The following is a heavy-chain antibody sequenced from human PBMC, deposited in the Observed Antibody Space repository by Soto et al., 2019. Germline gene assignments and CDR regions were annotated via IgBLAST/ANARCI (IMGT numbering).Heavy chain of an antibody. V-gene: IGHV4-34*09. D-gene: IGHD1-7*01. J-gene: IGHJ5*02. CDR2: INHSGIT. CDR1: GGSFSVYF. CDR3: ARDVNRWELRGFFDP. Sequence: PSETLSLTCTVSGGSFSVYFWTWIRHPPGKGLEWLAEINHSGITNYNPSVESRVSMSVDTSKNQFSLKLTSATAADTAFYYCARDVNRWELRGFFDPWGRGALVTVSS.